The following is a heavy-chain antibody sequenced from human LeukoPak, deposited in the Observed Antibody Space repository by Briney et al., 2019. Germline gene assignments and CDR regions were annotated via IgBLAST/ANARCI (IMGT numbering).Heavy chain of an antibody. V-gene: IGHV3-23*01. CDR3: ARRGYDILTGYFGFDY. D-gene: IGHD3-9*01. CDR1: GFTFSTYA. J-gene: IGHJ4*02. CDR2: ISGSGGNT. Sequence: GGSLRLSCAASGFTFSTYAMNWVRQAPGKGLEWVSIISGSGGNTFYADSVKGRFTISRDNSKNTLYLQMNSLRAEDTAVYYCARRGYDILTGYFGFDYWGQGTLVTVSS.